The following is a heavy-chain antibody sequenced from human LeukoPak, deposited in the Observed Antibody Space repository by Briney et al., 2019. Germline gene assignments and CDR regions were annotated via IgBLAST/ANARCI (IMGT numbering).Heavy chain of an antibody. CDR3: ARDVVVVAATGPWFDP. CDR1: GGTLSSYA. V-gene: IGHV1-69*13. Sequence: GASVKVSCKASGGTLSSYAISWVRQAPGQGLEWMGGIIPIFGTANYAQKFQGRVTITADESTSTAYMELSSLRSEDTAVYYCARDVVVVAATGPWFDPWGQGTLVTVSS. CDR2: IIPIFGTA. J-gene: IGHJ5*02. D-gene: IGHD2-15*01.